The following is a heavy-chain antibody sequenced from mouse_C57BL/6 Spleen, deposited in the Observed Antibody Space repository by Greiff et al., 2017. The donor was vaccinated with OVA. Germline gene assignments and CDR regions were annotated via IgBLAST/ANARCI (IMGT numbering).Heavy chain of an antibody. CDR2: IWSGGRT. J-gene: IGHJ4*01. Sequence: VQLQQSGPGLVQPSQSLSITCTVSGFSLTSYGVHWVRQSPGKGLEWLGVIWSGGRTDYNAAFISRLSTSTDNSKSQAFFKMHSLQADDTAIYSCARTRTGAMDYWGQGTSVTVSS. V-gene: IGHV2-2*01. D-gene: IGHD3-3*01. CDR3: ARTRTGAMDY. CDR1: GFSLTSYG.